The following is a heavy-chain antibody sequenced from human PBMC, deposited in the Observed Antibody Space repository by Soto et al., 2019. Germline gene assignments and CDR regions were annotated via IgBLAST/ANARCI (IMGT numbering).Heavy chain of an antibody. CDR1: GYSFTSYW. V-gene: IGHV5-51*01. D-gene: IGHD6-19*01. J-gene: IGHJ5*02. Sequence: GESLKISCKCSGYSFTSYWIAWVLQMPGKGLECMGIIYPGDSDTRYSPSFEGQVTLSADKSINTAYLQWSSLKASDSAMYYCARPFDTSGWYDHWGQGTLVTVSS. CDR2: IYPGDSDT. CDR3: ARPFDTSGWYDH.